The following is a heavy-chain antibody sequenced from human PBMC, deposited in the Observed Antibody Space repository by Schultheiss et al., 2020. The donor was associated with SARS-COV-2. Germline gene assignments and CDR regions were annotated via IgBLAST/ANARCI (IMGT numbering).Heavy chain of an antibody. J-gene: IGHJ6*02. D-gene: IGHD4-17*01. V-gene: IGHV4-59*08. CDR1: GSSISGYF. Sequence: SETLSLICTVSGSSISGYFWTWIRQPPGKGLEQMGNIYYTGITKYSPSLKSRITISVDTSKKQFSLRLNSVTAADTAVYYCARPDGDYALYGMDVWGQGTTVTVSS. CDR3: ARPDGDYALYGMDV. CDR2: IYYTGIT.